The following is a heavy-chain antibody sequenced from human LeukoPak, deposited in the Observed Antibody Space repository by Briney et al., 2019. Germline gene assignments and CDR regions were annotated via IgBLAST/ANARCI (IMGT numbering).Heavy chain of an antibody. V-gene: IGHV1-18*01. CDR2: ISAYNGNT. J-gene: IGHJ5*02. CDR1: GYTFTSYG. CDR3: ARVAVYGSGSYHGWFDP. Sequence: ASVKVSCKASGYTFTSYGISWVRQAPGRGLEWMGWISAYNGNTNYAQKLQGRVTMTTDTSTSTAYMELRSLRSDDTAVYYCARVAVYGSGSYHGWFDPWGQGTLVTVSS. D-gene: IGHD3-10*01.